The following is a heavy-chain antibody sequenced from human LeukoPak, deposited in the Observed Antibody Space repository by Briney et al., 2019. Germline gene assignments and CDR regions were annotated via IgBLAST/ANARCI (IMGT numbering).Heavy chain of an antibody. D-gene: IGHD2-2*01. CDR2: ISYDGSDQ. V-gene: IGHV3-30*04. Sequence: PGGSLRLSCAASGFTFNYYAMHWVRQAPDKGLEWVAVISYDGSDQYYADSVKGRFTISRDNSKNTLSLQMNSLRTEDTALYYCAREGPEVVPAGYFGYWGQGTLVTVSS. CDR3: AREGPEVVPAGYFGY. J-gene: IGHJ4*02. CDR1: GFTFNYYA.